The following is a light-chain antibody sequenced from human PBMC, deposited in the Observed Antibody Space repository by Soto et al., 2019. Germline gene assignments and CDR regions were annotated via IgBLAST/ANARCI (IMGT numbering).Light chain of an antibody. CDR3: QHYVTSSIN. CDR1: QSVNRY. V-gene: IGKV3-11*01. Sequence: EIVLPQSPATLSLSPRERATLSSWASQSVNRYLVWYQQKPGQAPRLLMYDASKRATGIPARFSGGGSGTDFTLTISRLEPEDFAVYYCQHYVTSSINFGQGTRLEIK. CDR2: DAS. J-gene: IGKJ5*01.